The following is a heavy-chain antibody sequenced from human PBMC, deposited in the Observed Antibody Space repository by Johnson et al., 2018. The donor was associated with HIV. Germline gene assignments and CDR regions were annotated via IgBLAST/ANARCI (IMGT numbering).Heavy chain of an antibody. CDR2: ITWYGGST. Sequence: VQLVESGGGAVRPGGSLRLSCVVSGFTYEDYGMSWVRQAPGQGLAWVSAITWYGGSTTYADSVQCRFIISRDNAKTSLYRHMSSLRAEDTAVYYCAKAVAKVGACMSFDFWGQGTMVTVSS. CDR3: AKAVAKVGACMSFDF. V-gene: IGHV3-20*04. CDR1: GFTYEDYG. D-gene: IGHD1-26*01. J-gene: IGHJ3*01.